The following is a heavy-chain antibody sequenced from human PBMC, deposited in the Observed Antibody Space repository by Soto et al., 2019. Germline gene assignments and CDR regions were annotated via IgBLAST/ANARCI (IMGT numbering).Heavy chain of an antibody. CDR1: SGSISSTIYS. V-gene: IGHV4-39*07. J-gene: IGHJ5*02. CDR3: ARVPGP. Sequence: PSETLSLTCTVSSGSISSTIYSWDWIRQPPGKGLEWIGSIFYSGSTYYNPSLKSRVTISVDRSKNQFSLKLSSVTAADTAVYYCARVPGPWGQGTLVTVS. CDR2: IFYSGST.